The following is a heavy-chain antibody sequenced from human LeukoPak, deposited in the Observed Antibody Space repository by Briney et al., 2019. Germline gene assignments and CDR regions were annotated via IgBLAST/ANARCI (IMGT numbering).Heavy chain of an antibody. J-gene: IGHJ4*02. CDR2: INPNSGGT. V-gene: IGHV1-2*02. D-gene: IGHD3-22*01. Sequence: ASVKVSCKASGYTFTGYYMHWVRQAPGQGLEWMGWINPNSGGTNYAQKFQGRVTMTRDTSNSTAYMELSRLRSDDTAVYYCARGSITMIVVAGGDYWGQGTLVTVSS. CDR1: GYTFTGYY. CDR3: ARGSITMIVVAGGDY.